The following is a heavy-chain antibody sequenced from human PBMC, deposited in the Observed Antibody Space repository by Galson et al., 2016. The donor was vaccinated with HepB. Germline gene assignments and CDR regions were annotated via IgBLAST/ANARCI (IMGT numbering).Heavy chain of an antibody. CDR2: IRRKDYGGTT. J-gene: IGHJ4*02. V-gene: IGHV3-71*01. CDR1: GFTASNNY. Sequence: SLRLSCAASGFTASNNYMSWVRQAPGKGLEWVGLIRRKDYGGTTEYAASVKGRFTISRDNSKNTLYLQMNSLRAEDTALYYCAKDPTIVGPTAEGYWGQGTLVTVSS. CDR3: AKDPTIVGPTAEGY. D-gene: IGHD1-26*01.